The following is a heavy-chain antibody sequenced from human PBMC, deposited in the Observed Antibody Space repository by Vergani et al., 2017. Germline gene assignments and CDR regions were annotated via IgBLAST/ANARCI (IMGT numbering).Heavy chain of an antibody. Sequence: EVQLLESGGGLVQPGGSLRLSCAASGFTFSRYAMSWVRQAPGKGLEWVSAISGSGGSTYYADSVKGRFTISRDNSKNTLYLQMNSLRAEDTALYYCAKDLTTVTIYGIDVWGQGTTVTVSS. CDR2: ISGSGGST. CDR1: GFTFSRYA. D-gene: IGHD4-17*01. J-gene: IGHJ6*02. CDR3: AKDLTTVTIYGIDV. V-gene: IGHV3-23*01.